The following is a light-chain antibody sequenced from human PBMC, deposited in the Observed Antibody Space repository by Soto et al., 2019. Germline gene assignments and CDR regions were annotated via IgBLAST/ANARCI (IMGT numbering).Light chain of an antibody. CDR2: VAS. J-gene: IGKJ5*01. CDR3: QQYKNWPL. Sequence: MMMTQPPATLSVSPGERVTLSCRTSHSVNSHVACYQQKPGQARMLLVYVASTRATGIPVRFSGSGFGTEFTLTISSLQSEDFAVYYCQQYKNWPLFGQGTRLENK. V-gene: IGKV3-15*01. CDR1: HSVNSH.